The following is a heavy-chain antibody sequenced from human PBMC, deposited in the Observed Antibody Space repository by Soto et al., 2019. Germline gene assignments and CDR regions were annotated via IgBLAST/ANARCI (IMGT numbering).Heavy chain of an antibody. V-gene: IGHV4-4*07. J-gene: IGHJ5*02. CDR1: GRSMSGYY. Sequence: LSLTCTVSGRSMSGYYWSWIRQPAGERLEWIGRIYTSGTTDFNPSLKGRVTMSVDTSKNQFSLKLSSVTAADTAVYYCARGPPYYDFWSGHFNWGNWFDPWGQGTLVTVSS. CDR2: IYTSGTT. D-gene: IGHD3-3*01. CDR3: ARGPPYYDFWSGHFNWGNWFDP.